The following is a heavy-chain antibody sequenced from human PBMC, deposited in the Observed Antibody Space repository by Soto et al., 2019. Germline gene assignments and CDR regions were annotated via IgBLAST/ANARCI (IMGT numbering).Heavy chain of an antibody. CDR1: GGSIATYY. V-gene: IGHV4-59*01. Sequence: SETLSLTCTVSGGSIATYYWSWIGQPLGKRQEWIGYTYYSGSTNYNPSLKSRVTISVDTSKNQFSLRLSSVTAADTAVYYCARVDQGQCDIVVEPPSQGAFAIRGQGTMVTVSS. CDR3: ARVDQGQCDIVVEPPSQGAFAI. CDR2: TYYSGST. J-gene: IGHJ3*02. D-gene: IGHD2-2*01.